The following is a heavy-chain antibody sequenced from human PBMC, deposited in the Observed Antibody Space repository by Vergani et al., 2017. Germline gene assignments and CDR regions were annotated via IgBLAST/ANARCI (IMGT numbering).Heavy chain of an antibody. Sequence: EVQLVESGGGLVQPGGSLRLSCAASGFTFSSYWMSWVRQAPGKGLEWVANIKQDGSEKYYVDSVKGRLTISRDNAKNSLYLQMNSLRAEDTAVYYCAREGLPNDPPELDYWGQGTLVTVSS. CDR1: GFTFSSYW. V-gene: IGHV3-7*03. CDR2: IKQDGSEK. CDR3: AREGLPNDPPELDY. D-gene: IGHD1-1*01. J-gene: IGHJ4*02.